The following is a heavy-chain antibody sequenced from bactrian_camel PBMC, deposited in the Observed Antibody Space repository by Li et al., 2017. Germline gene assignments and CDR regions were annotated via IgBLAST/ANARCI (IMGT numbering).Heavy chain of an antibody. Sequence: DVQLVESGGGSVQAGGSLRLSCVASGYTGSTNCMGWFRQAPGKDREGVAVIDQVDAATDYAGPVKGRFIGSVDSAKNTAYLQMNNLTRDDSAMYCCAVGWRGGLWSVVPVEPLGPGDPGHRL. V-gene: IGHV3S31*01. D-gene: IGHD7*01. CDR3: AVGWRGGLWSVVPVEP. CDR1: GYTGSTNC. J-gene: IGHJ4*01. CDR2: IDQVDAAT.